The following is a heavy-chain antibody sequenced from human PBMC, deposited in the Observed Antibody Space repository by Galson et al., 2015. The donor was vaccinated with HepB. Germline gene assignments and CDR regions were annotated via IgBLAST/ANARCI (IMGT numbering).Heavy chain of an antibody. V-gene: IGHV3-64D*06. CDR2: ISSNGGST. D-gene: IGHD2-2*01. J-gene: IGHJ4*02. CDR3: VKAGVIVVVPAAHDY. CDR1: GFTFSSYA. Sequence: SLRLSCAASGFTFSSYAMHWVRQAPGKGLEYVSAISSNGGSTYYADSVKGRFTISRDNSKNTLYLQMSSLRAEDTAVYYCVKAGVIVVVPAAHDYWGQGTLVTVSS.